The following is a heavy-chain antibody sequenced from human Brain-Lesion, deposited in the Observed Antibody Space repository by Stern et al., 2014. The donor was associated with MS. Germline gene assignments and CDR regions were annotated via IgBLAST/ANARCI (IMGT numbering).Heavy chain of an antibody. D-gene: IGHD2-21*01. V-gene: IGHV3-30*18. Sequence: VQLAESGGGAVYPGRPLRLSCAASGFNFSTFGMHWVRQAPGKGLEWVAFISYDGGDTDYTDAVKGRFTISRDNSKNTLYLQMNSLRVEDTAVYRCAKDRQLWTYFFDYWGQGSLVTVSS. CDR2: ISYDGGDT. CDR3: AKDRQLWTYFFDY. J-gene: IGHJ4*02. CDR1: GFNFSTFG.